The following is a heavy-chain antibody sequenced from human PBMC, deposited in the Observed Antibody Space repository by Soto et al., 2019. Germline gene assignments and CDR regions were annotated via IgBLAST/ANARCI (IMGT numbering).Heavy chain of an antibody. J-gene: IGHJ5*02. CDR3: AKGVGDCSSTSCLHRGWFDP. D-gene: IGHD2-2*01. V-gene: IGHV3-23*01. CDR1: GFTFSSYA. CDR2: ISGSGGST. Sequence: PGGSLRLSCAASGFTFSSYAMSWVRQAPGKGLEWVSAISGSGGSTYYADSVKGRFTISRDNSKNTLYLQMNSLRAEDTAVYYCAKGVGDCSSTSCLHRGWFDPWGQGTLVTVSS.